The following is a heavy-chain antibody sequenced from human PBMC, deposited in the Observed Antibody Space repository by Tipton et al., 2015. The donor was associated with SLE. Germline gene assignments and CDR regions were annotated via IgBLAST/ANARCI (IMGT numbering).Heavy chain of an antibody. CDR2: IYSGGST. CDR3: ARDPVEYSSSWFAFDY. Sequence: SLRLSCAASGFTVSSNYMSWVRQAPGKGLEWVSVIYSGGSTYYADSVKGRFTISRDNSKNTLYLQMNSLRAEDTAVYYCARDPVEYSSSWFAFDYWGQGTLVTVSS. J-gene: IGHJ4*02. V-gene: IGHV3-53*05. CDR1: GFTVSSNY. D-gene: IGHD6-13*01.